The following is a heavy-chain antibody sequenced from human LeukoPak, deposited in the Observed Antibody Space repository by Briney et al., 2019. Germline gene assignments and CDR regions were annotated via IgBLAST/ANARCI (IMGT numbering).Heavy chain of an antibody. CDR3: ATAIAVAGTSGMDV. CDR1: GGTFTSYA. V-gene: IGHV1-69*04. D-gene: IGHD6-19*01. J-gene: IGHJ6*02. CDR2: IILIFGIA. Sequence: SVKVSCKASGGTFTSYAISWVRQAPGQGLEWMGRIILIFGIANYAQKFQGRVTITADKSTSTAYMELSSLRSEDTAVYYCATAIAVAGTSGMDVWGQGTTVTVSS.